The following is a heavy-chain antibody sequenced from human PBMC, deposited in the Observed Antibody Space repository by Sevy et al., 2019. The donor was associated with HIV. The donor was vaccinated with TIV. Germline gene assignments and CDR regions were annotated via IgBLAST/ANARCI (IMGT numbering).Heavy chain of an antibody. Sequence: GGSLRLSCATSGFTFSSYSMHWVRQAPGKGLEWVATISFDATNKHYPDSVKGRFTISRDNFQNSLFLQMDSLRPEDTAVYYCALERLSSDVAEYFQNWGRGTLVTVSS. J-gene: IGHJ1*01. D-gene: IGHD1-1*01. V-gene: IGHV3-30-3*01. CDR3: ALERLSSDVAEYFQN. CDR2: ISFDATNK. CDR1: GFTFSSYS.